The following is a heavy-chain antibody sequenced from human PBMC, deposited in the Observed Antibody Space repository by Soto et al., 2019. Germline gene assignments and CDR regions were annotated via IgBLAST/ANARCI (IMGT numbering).Heavy chain of an antibody. CDR3: ASRESDNYYYGMDV. CDR1: GYSFTSYW. CDR2: IYPGDSDT. J-gene: IGHJ6*02. V-gene: IGHV5-51*01. Sequence: PGESLKISCKGSGYSFTSYWIGWVRQMPGKGLEWMGIIYPGDSDTRYRLSCQGQVTISADKSISSAYLQWSSLEAADTALYYCASRESDNYYYGMDVWGQGTPVTVSS. D-gene: IGHD3-10*01.